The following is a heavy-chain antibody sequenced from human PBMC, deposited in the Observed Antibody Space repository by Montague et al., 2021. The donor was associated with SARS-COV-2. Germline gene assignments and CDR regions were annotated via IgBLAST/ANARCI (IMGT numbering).Heavy chain of an antibody. D-gene: IGHD3-22*01. Sequence: SETLSLTCAVHGGSFSGYYWSWIRQPPVKGLEWFGEINHSGSTNYNPSLKSRVSISVDTSKNQFSLKLSSVTAADTAVYYCARGAPTNTMRVVVFTGAGWYCDRWGRGTLVTVSS. CDR2: INHSGST. CDR1: GGSFSGYY. J-gene: IGHJ2*01. V-gene: IGHV4-34*01. CDR3: ARGAPTNTMRVVVFTGAGWYCDR.